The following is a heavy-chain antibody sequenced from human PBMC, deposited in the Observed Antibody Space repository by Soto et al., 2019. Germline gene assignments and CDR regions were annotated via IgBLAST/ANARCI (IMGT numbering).Heavy chain of an antibody. D-gene: IGHD2-21*01. J-gene: IGHJ5*02. CDR1: GGSIIGYY. Sequence: SETLSLTYTVSGGSIIGYYWSWIRQPPGKGLEWIGYFYYSGSTDSNPSLKSRVTISLETSKSQFSLRLYSVIASDTAVYYCARRGAYYQSLDPWGQGTLVTVSS. CDR3: ARRGAYYQSLDP. V-gene: IGHV4-59*08. CDR2: FYYSGST.